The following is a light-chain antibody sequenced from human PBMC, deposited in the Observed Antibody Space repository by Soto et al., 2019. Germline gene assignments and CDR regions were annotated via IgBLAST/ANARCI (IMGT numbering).Light chain of an antibody. V-gene: IGKV4-1*01. CDR2: WSS. CDR3: QEYYAAPQN. J-gene: IGKJ1*01. Sequence: DIVMTQSPDALAVSLGERATINCKSSQRGLYTNNKNYLAWYQQKPRQPAKLLIYWSSTRESGVTERFSGSGSGTEFTLTMRSLQAEDVAVYYCQEYYAAPQNFGKGTKGAIK. CDR1: QRGLYTNNKNY.